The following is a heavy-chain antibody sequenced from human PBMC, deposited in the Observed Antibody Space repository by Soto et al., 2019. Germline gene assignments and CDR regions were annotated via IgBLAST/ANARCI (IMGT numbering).Heavy chain of an antibody. CDR3: ARGYCSGGSCYKNNWFGP. D-gene: IGHD2-15*01. CDR2: VYYSGST. V-gene: IGHV4-39*01. Sequence: SETLSLTCTVSGGSIRTGTYYWDWIRQTPGKGLEWIGSVYYSGSTEYNPSLKSRITISVDTSKNQFSLKLSSVTAADTAVYYCARGYCSGGSCYKNNWFGPWGQGTLVTVSS. CDR1: GGSIRTGTYY. J-gene: IGHJ5*02.